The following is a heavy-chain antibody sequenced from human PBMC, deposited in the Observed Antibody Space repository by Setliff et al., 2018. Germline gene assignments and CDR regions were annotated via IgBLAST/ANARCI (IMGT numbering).Heavy chain of an antibody. D-gene: IGHD6-19*01. CDR3: ATKAVAGT. CDR1: GFTFSDYY. Sequence: LSLTCSVSGFTFSDYYMSWIRQTPGKGLEWVAYISSSGSLIYYPDSVKGRFTISRDNAKKSVDLQMNSLRAEDTAVYYCATKAVAGTGGQGTLVTVSS. J-gene: IGHJ4*02. V-gene: IGHV3-11*01. CDR2: ISSSGSLI.